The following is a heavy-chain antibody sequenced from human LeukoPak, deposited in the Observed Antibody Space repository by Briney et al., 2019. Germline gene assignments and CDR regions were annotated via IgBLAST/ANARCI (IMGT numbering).Heavy chain of an antibody. CDR2: FYYSGST. V-gene: IGHV4-39*07. CDR3: ARDWAGSRYSSSSGFDY. CDR1: GASISSTSYY. D-gene: IGHD6-6*01. Sequence: PSETLSLTCTVSGASISSTSYYWGWIRQPPGKGLEWIGSFYYSGSTYYNPSLKSRVTISVDTSKNQFSLKLSSVTAADTAVYYCARDWAGSRYSSSSGFDYWGQGTLVTVSS. J-gene: IGHJ4*02.